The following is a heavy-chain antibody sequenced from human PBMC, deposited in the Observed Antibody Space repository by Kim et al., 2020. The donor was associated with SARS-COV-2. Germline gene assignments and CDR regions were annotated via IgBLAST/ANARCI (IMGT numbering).Heavy chain of an antibody. CDR3: ARDRGGSHFQGNWFDP. J-gene: IGHJ5*02. D-gene: IGHD3-16*01. CDR1: GFTFSSYA. Sequence: GGSLRLSCAASGFTFSSYAMHWVRQAPGKGLEWVAVISYDGSNKYYADSVKGRFTISRDNSKNTLYLQMNSLRAEDTAVYYCARDRGGSHFQGNWFDPWG. V-gene: IGHV3-30*04. CDR2: ISYDGSNK.